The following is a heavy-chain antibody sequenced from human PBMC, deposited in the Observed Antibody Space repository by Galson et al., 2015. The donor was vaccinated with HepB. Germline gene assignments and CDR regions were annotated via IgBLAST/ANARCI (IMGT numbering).Heavy chain of an antibody. CDR2: IIPIFGTA. CDR1: GGTFSSYA. CDR3: ARGSAATQRVHYYDSSGYYGEAFDI. Sequence: SVKVSCKASGGTFSSYAISWVRQAPGQGLEWMGGIIPIFGTANYAQKFQGRVTITADESTSTAYMELSSLRSEDTAVYYCARGSAATQRVHYYDSSGYYGEAFDIWGQGTMVTVSS. J-gene: IGHJ3*02. V-gene: IGHV1-69*13. D-gene: IGHD3-22*01.